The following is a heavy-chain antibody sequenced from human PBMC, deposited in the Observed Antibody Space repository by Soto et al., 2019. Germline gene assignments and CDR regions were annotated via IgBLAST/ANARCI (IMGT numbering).Heavy chain of an antibody. D-gene: IGHD2-21*02. Sequence: GESLKISCAASGFTFSSYAMHWVRQAPGKGLEWVAVISYDGSNEYYADSVKGRFTISRDNSKNTLYLQMNSLRAEDTAVYYCARALLAYCGGDCSRLYYYGMD. CDR2: ISYDGSNE. J-gene: IGHJ6*01. V-gene: IGHV3-30-3*01. CDR1: GFTFSSYA. CDR3: ARALLAYCGGDCSRLYYYGMD.